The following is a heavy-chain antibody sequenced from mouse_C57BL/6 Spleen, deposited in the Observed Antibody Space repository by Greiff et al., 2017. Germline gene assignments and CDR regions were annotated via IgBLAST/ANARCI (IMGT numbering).Heavy chain of an antibody. Sequence: EVHLVESGAGLVQPGGSLKLSCAASGFTFSDYYMYWVRQTPGKRLEWVAYISNGGGSTNYPDTVKGRSTLSRDKAKNTLYLQLSRLKSEDTAVYFCARHEEGYSYHGGFAYWGQGTLVTVSA. J-gene: IGHJ3*01. V-gene: IGHV5-12*01. CDR2: ISNGGGST. CDR3: ARHEEGYSYHGGFAY. D-gene: IGHD2-12*01. CDR1: GFTFSDYY.